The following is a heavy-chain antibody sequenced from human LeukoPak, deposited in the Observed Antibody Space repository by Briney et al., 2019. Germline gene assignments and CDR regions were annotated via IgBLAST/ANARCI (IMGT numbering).Heavy chain of an antibody. J-gene: IGHJ6*02. V-gene: IGHV1-18*01. CDR2: ISAYNGNT. Sequence: GASVKVSCKASGYTFTSYGISWVRQAPGQGLEWMGWISAYNGNTNYAQKLQGRVTMTTDTSTSTAYMELRSLRSDDTAVYYRAREADSSSWFLSPEGMDVWGQGTTVTVSS. D-gene: IGHD6-13*01. CDR3: AREADSSSWFLSPEGMDV. CDR1: GYTFTSYG.